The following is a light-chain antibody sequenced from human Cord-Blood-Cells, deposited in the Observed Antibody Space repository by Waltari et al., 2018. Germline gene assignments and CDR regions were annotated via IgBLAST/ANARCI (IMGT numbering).Light chain of an antibody. CDR1: SSDVGGYNY. CDR3: SSYTSSSTWV. Sequence: QSALTQPTSVSGSPGQSINISCTGTSSDVGGYNYVSWYQQHPGKAPKLMIYDVSKRPPGVSIRFSGSKSGNTASLSISGLQAEDEADYYCSSYTSSSTWVFGGGTKLTVL. CDR2: DVS. J-gene: IGLJ3*02. V-gene: IGLV2-14*01.